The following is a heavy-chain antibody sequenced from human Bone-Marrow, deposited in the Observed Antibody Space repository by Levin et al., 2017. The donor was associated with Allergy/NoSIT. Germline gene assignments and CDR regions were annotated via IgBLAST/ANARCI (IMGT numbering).Heavy chain of an antibody. Sequence: GGSLRLSCAASGFTFSSYAMSWVRQAPGKGLEWVSAISGSGGSTYYADSVKGRFTISRDNSKNTLYLQMNSLRAEDTAVYYCAKFAAPPLYITPPRTETTTFPYYYGMDVWGQGTTVTVSS. V-gene: IGHV3-23*01. J-gene: IGHJ6*02. D-gene: IGHD4-17*01. CDR3: AKFAAPPLYITPPRTETTTFPYYYGMDV. CDR1: GFTFSSYA. CDR2: ISGSGGST.